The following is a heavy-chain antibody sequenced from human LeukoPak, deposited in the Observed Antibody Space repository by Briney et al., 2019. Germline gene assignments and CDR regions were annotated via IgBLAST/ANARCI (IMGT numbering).Heavy chain of an antibody. CDR3: ARDSSDIRSLIAL. J-gene: IGHJ1*01. CDR1: GGTFSKYT. V-gene: IGHV1-69*13. D-gene: IGHD2-15*01. CDR2: ITPLFGTA. Sequence: SVKVSCKASGGTFSKYTISWVRQRPGQGLEWMGGITPLFGTANYVQKFQGRVTITADESASTAYMELSSLRSENTAVYYCARDSSDIRSLIALWGQGTLVTVSS.